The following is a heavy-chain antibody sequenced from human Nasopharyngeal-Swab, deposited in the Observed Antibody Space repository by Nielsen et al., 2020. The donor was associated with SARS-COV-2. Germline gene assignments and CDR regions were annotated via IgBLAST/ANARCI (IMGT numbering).Heavy chain of an antibody. CDR3: ATPYYDFWSGYYSEYFQH. Sequence: ESLKISCAASGFTFSSYWMSWVRQAPGKGLEWVANIKQDGSEKYYVDSVKGRFTISRDNAKNSLYLQMNSLRAEDTAVYYCATPYYDFWSGYYSEYFQHWGQGTLVTVSS. V-gene: IGHV3-7*01. CDR2: IKQDGSEK. CDR1: GFTFSSYW. D-gene: IGHD3-3*01. J-gene: IGHJ1*01.